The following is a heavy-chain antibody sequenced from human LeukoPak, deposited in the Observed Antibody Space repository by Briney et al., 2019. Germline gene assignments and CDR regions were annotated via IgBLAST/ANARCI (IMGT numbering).Heavy chain of an antibody. V-gene: IGHV4-34*01. D-gene: IGHD1-1*01. CDR3: ARAPWMYYYGMDV. J-gene: IGHJ6*02. Sequence: SETLSLTCAVYGGSFSGYYWSWIRQPPGKGLEWIGEINHSGSTNYNPSLKSRVTISVDTSKNQFSLKLSSVTAADTAVYYCARAPWMYYYGMDVWGQGTTVPSP. CDR1: GGSFSGYY. CDR2: INHSGST.